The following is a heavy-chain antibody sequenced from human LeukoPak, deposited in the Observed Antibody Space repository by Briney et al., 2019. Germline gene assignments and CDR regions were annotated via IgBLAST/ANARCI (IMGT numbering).Heavy chain of an antibody. CDR2: ISGSGGNT. Sequence: GVLRLSCAASGSTFSSFAMSWVRQAPGKGLEWVSGISGSGGNTYYADSVKGRFTISRDNSKNTLYVQLNSLRAEDTAVYYCAKGTAVGATTCFDFWGQGTLVTVSS. D-gene: IGHD1-26*01. V-gene: IGHV3-23*01. CDR3: AKGTAVGATTCFDF. CDR1: GSTFSSFA. J-gene: IGHJ4*02.